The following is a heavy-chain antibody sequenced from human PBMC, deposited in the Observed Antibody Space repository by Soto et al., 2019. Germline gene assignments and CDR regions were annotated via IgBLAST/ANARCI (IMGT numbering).Heavy chain of an antibody. CDR3: ARDQSCEGHPQPPNWFDP. J-gene: IGHJ5*02. CDR2: IIPILGIA. Sequence: GASVKVSCKASGGTFSSYTISWVRQAPGQGLEWMGRIIPILGIANYAQKFQGRVTITADKSTSTAYMELSSLRSEDTAVYYCARDQSCEGHPQPPNWFDPWGPGILVTVSS. CDR1: GGTFSSYT. D-gene: IGHD1-1*01. V-gene: IGHV1-69*04.